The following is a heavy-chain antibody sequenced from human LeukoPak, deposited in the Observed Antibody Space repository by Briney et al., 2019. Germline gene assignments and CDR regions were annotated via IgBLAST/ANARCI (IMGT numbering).Heavy chain of an antibody. CDR3: ARAPVWFGELLTPTAANFDY. V-gene: IGHV3-74*01. D-gene: IGHD3-10*01. J-gene: IGHJ4*02. CDR2: ISPDGSST. CDR1: GFTFSSYW. Sequence: GGSLRLSCAASGFTFSSYWMLWVRQTPGQGLVWVSRISPDGSSTSYADSVKGRFTISRDNAKKSLYLQMNSLRAEDTAVYYCARAPVWFGELLTPTAANFDYWGQGTLVTVSS.